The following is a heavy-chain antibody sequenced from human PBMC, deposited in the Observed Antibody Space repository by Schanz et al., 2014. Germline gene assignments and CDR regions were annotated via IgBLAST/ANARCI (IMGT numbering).Heavy chain of an antibody. D-gene: IGHD3-10*01. CDR1: GFSFSSYG. CDR2: IRYDGSNK. J-gene: IGHJ6*02. CDR3: AKVRLGSGTYVSYYYYYGMDV. Sequence: QVQLVESGGGVVQPGKSLRLSCAASGFSFSSYGIHWVRQAPGKGLEWVAFIRYDGSNKYYADSVKGRFTISRDNSKNTLDLHMNSLRGEDTAVYYCAKVRLGSGTYVSYYYYYGMDVWGQGTTVTVSS. V-gene: IGHV3-30*02.